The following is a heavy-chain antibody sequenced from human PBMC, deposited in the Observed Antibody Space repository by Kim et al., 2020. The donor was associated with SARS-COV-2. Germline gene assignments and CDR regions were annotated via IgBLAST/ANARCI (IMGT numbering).Heavy chain of an antibody. D-gene: IGHD3-22*01. CDR3: TTDWFYYDSSGYLYFQH. Sequence: GGSLRLSCAASGFTFSNAWMSWVRQAPGKGLEWVGRIKSKTDGGTTDYAAPVKGRFTISRDDSKNTLYLQMNSLKTEDTAVYYCTTDWFYYDSSGYLYFQHWGQGTLVTVSS. CDR1: GFTFSNAW. V-gene: IGHV3-15*01. CDR2: IKSKTDGGTT. J-gene: IGHJ1*01.